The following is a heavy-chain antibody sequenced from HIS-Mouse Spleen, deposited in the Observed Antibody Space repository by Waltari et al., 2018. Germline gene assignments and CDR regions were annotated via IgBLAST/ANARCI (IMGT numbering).Heavy chain of an antibody. CDR3: AREIPYSSSWYDWYFDL. CDR2: IYYCGSP. D-gene: IGHD6-13*01. CDR1: GCSISSSSYY. Sequence: QLQLQESGPELVKPSETLSLTWTVAGCSISSSSYYWGWIRQPPGKGLEWIGSIYYCGSPYYNPSLKSRVTISVDTSKNQFSLKLSSVTAADTAVYYCAREIPYSSSWYDWYFDLWGRGTLVTVSS. V-gene: IGHV4-39*07. J-gene: IGHJ2*01.